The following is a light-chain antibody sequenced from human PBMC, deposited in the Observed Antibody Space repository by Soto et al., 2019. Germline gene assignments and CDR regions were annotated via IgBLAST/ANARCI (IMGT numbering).Light chain of an antibody. Sequence: EVVLTQSPFTLSLSPGEGASLSSRASQFLSSDLAWYQKIPRQPPRLLIYGASSRATGIPDRFSGSGSGTDFTITINRLEPEDFAVYYCQQRSNFITFGQGTRLEIK. CDR2: GAS. V-gene: IGKV3D-20*02. CDR3: QQRSNFIT. J-gene: IGKJ5*01. CDR1: QFLSSD.